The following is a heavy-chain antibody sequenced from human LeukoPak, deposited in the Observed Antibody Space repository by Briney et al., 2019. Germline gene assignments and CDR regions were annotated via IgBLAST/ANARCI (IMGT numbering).Heavy chain of an antibody. J-gene: IGHJ4*02. V-gene: IGHV3-33*01. CDR3: ARARTTRGFDY. CDR1: GFTFNTYG. D-gene: IGHD4-17*01. CDR2: IWYDGSNK. Sequence: GGSLRLSCAATGFTFNTYGIHWVRQAPGKGLEWVAFIWYDGSNKYYADSVKGRFTISRDNSKNTLYLQMNSLRAEDTAVYYCARARTTRGFDYWGQGTLVTVSS.